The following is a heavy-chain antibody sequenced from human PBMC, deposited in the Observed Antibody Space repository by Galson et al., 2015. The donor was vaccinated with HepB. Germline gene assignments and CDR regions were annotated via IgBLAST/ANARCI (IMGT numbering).Heavy chain of an antibody. CDR2: TYYRSKWYN. D-gene: IGHD6-13*01. Sequence: CAISGDSVSSNSAAWNWIRQSPSRGLEWLGRTYYRSKWYNDYAVPVKSRITINPDTSKNQFSLQLNYVTPEDTAVYFCARGRVAAPVTFTLRRTYYFDYWGQGTLVTVSS. V-gene: IGHV6-1*01. J-gene: IGHJ4*02. CDR1: GDSVSSNSAA. CDR3: ARGRVAAPVTFTLRRTYYFDY.